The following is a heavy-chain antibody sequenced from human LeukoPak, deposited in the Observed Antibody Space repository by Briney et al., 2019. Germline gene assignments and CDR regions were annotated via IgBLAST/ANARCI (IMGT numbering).Heavy chain of an antibody. D-gene: IGHD3-22*01. CDR3: ARDRGVYDIAGYYS. CDR2: VSFDGTNK. J-gene: IGHJ4*02. CDR1: GFTFSTFA. V-gene: IGHV3-30*15. Sequence: GGSRRLSCAASGFTFSTFAMVWVRQAPGKGLEWVSLVSFDGTNKFYADSVKGRFTISRDNSKNTLYLRMSSLRAEDTAVYYCARDRGVYDIAGYYSWGQGTLVTVSS.